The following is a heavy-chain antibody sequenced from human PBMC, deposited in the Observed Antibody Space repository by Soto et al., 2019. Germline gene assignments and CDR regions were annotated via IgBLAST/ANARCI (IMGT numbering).Heavy chain of an antibody. Sequence: SVKVSCKASGGTFSSYAISWVRQAPGQGLEWMGGIIPIFGTANYAQKFQGRVTITADESTSTAYMELSSLRSEDTAVYYCARDHYGSGSYYNARGMDGWGKGTTVTVSS. V-gene: IGHV1-69*13. J-gene: IGHJ6*04. CDR3: ARDHYGSGSYYNARGMDG. D-gene: IGHD3-10*01. CDR1: GGTFSSYA. CDR2: IIPIFGTA.